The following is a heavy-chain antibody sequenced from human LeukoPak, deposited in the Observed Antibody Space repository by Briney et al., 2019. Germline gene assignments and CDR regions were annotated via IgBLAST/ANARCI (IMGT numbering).Heavy chain of an antibody. J-gene: IGHJ6*02. CDR3: ARHLTRRDYFYYGMDV. CDR1: GGSINSYY. CDR2: IYYRGTT. Sequence: PSETLSLTCAVSGGSINSYYWSWIRQPPGKGLEWIGYIYYRGTTNYNPSLKSRVTISVDTSKNQFSLTLNSVTAADTAVYYCARHLTRRDYFYYGMDVWGQGTPVTVSS. V-gene: IGHV4-59*08.